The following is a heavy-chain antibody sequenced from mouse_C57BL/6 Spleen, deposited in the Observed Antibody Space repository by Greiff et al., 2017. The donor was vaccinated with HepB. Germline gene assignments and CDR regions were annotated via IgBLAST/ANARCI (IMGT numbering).Heavy chain of an antibody. CDR3: ARESSGSYYFDY. J-gene: IGHJ2*01. D-gene: IGHD3-2*02. CDR1: GFTFSDYY. V-gene: IGHV5-16*01. CDR2: INYDGSST. Sequence: EVQVVESEGGLVQPGSSMKLSCTASGFTFSDYYMAWVRQVPEKGLEWVANINYDGSSTYYLDSLKSRFIISRDNAKNILYLQMSSLKSEDTATYYCARESSGSYYFDYWGQGTTLTVSS.